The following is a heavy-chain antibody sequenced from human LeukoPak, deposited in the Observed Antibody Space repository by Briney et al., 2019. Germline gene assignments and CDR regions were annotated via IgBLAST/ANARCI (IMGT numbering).Heavy chain of an antibody. J-gene: IGHJ6*03. CDR2: IYPGDSDT. Sequence: GESLKISCKTSGYNFLSFWIAWVRQMPGKGLEWMGVIYPGDSDTRYSPSFQGQVTISVDMSLNTAYLQWRSLSASETAMYYCARLLDYDSTYYYMDVWGTGTSVTVS. CDR1: GYNFLSFW. V-gene: IGHV5-51*01. CDR3: ARLLDYDSTYYYMDV. D-gene: IGHD4-17*01.